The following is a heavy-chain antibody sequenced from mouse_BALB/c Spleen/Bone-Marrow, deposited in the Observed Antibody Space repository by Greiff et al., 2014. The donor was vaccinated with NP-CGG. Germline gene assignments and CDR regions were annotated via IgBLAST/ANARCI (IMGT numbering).Heavy chain of an antibody. CDR1: GYTFTSYW. J-gene: IGHJ4*01. D-gene: IGHD2-1*01. Sequence: VQLQQSGAELVKPGASVKLPCKASGYTFTSYWMHWMKQRPGQGLEWIGEINPSNGRTNYNETFKSKATLTVDKSSTTAYMQLSSLTSDDSAVYYCARYGNYDAMDYWGQGTSVTVSS. CDR2: INPSNGRT. V-gene: IGHV1S81*02. CDR3: ARYGNYDAMDY.